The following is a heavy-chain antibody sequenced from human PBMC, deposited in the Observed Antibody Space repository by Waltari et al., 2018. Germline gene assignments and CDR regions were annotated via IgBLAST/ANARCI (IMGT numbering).Heavy chain of an antibody. Sequence: EVQLVESGGGLVQPGGSLRLSCAASGFTFSSYSMNWVRQAPGKGLELVSYISSSSSTIYYADSVKGRFTISRDNAKNSLYLQMNSLRAEDTAVYYCARVAAAGYFDLWGRGTLVTVSS. CDR2: ISSSSSTI. D-gene: IGHD6-13*01. J-gene: IGHJ2*01. CDR1: GFTFSSYS. V-gene: IGHV3-48*01. CDR3: ARVAAAGYFDL.